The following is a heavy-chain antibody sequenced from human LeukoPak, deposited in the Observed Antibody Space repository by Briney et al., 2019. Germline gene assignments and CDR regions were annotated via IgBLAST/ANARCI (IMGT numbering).Heavy chain of an antibody. CDR1: GFTFSSYS. CDR2: ITGSINTI. Sequence: GGSLRLSCAASGFTFSSYSMNWVRQAPGKGLEWVSYITGSINTIHYADSVKGRFTISRDNAKNAVYLQMNSLRAEDTAVYYCARIWGSYRSGFDYWGQGTLVTVSS. J-gene: IGHJ4*02. V-gene: IGHV3-48*01. CDR3: ARIWGSYRSGFDY. D-gene: IGHD3-16*02.